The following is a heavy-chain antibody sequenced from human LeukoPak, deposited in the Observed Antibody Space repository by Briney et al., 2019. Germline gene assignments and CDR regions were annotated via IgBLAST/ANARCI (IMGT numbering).Heavy chain of an antibody. J-gene: IGHJ2*01. CDR3: ARHPGKVTNDWYFDL. CDR2: INPNSGGT. CDR1: GYTFTGYY. V-gene: IGHV1-2*02. Sequence: GASEKVSCKASGYTFTGYYMHWVRQAPGQGLESMGWINPNSGGTNYAQKFQGRVTMTRDTSITTAYMELSRLSSDDTAVYYCARHPGKVTNDWYFDLWGRGTLVTVSS. D-gene: IGHD4-23*01.